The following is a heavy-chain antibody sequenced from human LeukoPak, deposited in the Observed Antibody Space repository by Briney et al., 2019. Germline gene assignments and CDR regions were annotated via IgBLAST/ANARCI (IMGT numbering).Heavy chain of an antibody. D-gene: IGHD3-10*01. CDR3: TRGEGYYGSGNFLVW. CDR1: GGSISPYY. V-gene: IGHV4-59*01. J-gene: IGHJ4*02. Sequence: PSETLSLTCSVSGGSISPYYWNWIRQPPGKGLEWIGYIHYSGNTNYNPSLKSRVTISVDTSKNQFSLKLSSVTAADTAVYYCTRGEGYYGSGNFLVWWGQGTLVTVSP. CDR2: IHYSGNT.